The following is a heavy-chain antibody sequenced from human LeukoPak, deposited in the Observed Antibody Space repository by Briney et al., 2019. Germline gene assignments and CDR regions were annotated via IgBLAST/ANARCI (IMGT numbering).Heavy chain of an antibody. Sequence: PGGSLRLSCEASGFTLNMYSVNWVRQAPGKGLEWVASIRKTSNYIYYADSIKGRFTISRDDAKNSLYLQLNSLRAEDTAVYYCARDRGLAYWGQGILVIVSS. CDR2: IRKTSNYI. CDR3: ARDRGLAY. J-gene: IGHJ4*02. CDR1: GFTLNMYS. D-gene: IGHD5-12*01. V-gene: IGHV3-21*06.